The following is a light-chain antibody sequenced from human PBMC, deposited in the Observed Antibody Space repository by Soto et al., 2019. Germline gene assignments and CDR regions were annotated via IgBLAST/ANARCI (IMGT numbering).Light chain of an antibody. CDR2: RNN. CDR1: SSNTGSNF. J-gene: IGLJ1*01. V-gene: IGLV1-47*01. Sequence: QSVLTQPPSASGTPGQRAPISCSGSSSNTGSNFVYWYQQLPGTAPKVLISRNNKRPSGVPDRFSGSKSGTSASLVISGLRSEDEADYYCAAWDDSLSGLYVFGTGTKLTVL. CDR3: AAWDDSLSGLYV.